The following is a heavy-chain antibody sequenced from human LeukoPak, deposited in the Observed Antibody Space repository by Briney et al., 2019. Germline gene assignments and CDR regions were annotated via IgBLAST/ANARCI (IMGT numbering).Heavy chain of an antibody. CDR2: INPSGGST. J-gene: IGHJ6*02. D-gene: IGHD1-14*01. Sequence: ASVKVSCKASGYTFTSYYMHWVRQAPGQGLEWMGIINPSGGSTSYAQKFQGRVTMTRDTSTSTVYMELSSLRSEDMAVYYCGRALRNRVDYYYGMDVWGQGTTVTVSS. V-gene: IGHV1-46*01. CDR3: GRALRNRVDYYYGMDV. CDR1: GYTFTSYY.